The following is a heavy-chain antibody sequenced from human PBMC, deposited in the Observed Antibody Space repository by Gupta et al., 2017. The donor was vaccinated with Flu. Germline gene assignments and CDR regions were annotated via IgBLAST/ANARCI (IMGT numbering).Heavy chain of an antibody. J-gene: IGHJ4*02. CDR1: GFPFSSYA. V-gene: IGHV3-23*01. CDR2: ISGSGGST. D-gene: IGHD5-18*01. CDR3: AKVLGYSYGPFDY. Sequence: EVQLLESGGGLVQPGGSLRLSCAASGFPFSSYAMSWVRQAPGKGLEWVSAISGSGGSTYYADSVKGRFTISRDNSKNTLYLQMNSLRAEDTAVYYCAKVLGYSYGPFDYWGQGTLVTVSS.